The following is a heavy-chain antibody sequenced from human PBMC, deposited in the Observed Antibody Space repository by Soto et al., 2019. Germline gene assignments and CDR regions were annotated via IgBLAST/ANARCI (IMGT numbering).Heavy chain of an antibody. CDR1: GFTFSSYG. CDR2: IWYDGSNK. Sequence: GGSLRLSCAASGFTFSSYGMHWVRQAPGKGLEWVAVIWYDGSNKYYADSVKGRFTISRDNSKNTLYLQMNSLRAEDTAVYYCARVRDGYNNYWYFDLWGRGTLVTVSS. J-gene: IGHJ2*01. CDR3: ARVRDGYNNYWYFDL. V-gene: IGHV3-33*01. D-gene: IGHD5-12*01.